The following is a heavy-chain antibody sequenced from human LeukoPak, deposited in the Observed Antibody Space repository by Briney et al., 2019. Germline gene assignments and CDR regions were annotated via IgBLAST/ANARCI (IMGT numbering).Heavy chain of an antibody. CDR2: ISGSGGST. J-gene: IGHJ4*02. Sequence: GGSLRLSCAASGFTFSSYAMSWVRQAPGKGLEWASAISGSGGSTYYADSVKGRFTISRDNSKNTLYLQMNSLRADDTAIYYCAKGVDLVPTAIDYWGQGTLVTVSS. V-gene: IGHV3-23*01. D-gene: IGHD2-2*01. CDR3: AKGVDLVPTAIDY. CDR1: GFTFSSYA.